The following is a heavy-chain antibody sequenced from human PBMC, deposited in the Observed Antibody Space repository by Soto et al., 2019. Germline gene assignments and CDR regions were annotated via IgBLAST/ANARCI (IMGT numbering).Heavy chain of an antibody. CDR2: IYHIGIT. V-gene: IGHV4-38-2*02. CDR1: GYSISSGYY. D-gene: IGHD6-19*01. Sequence: AETLSLTCAVSGYSISSGYYWGWIRRPPGKGLEWIGSIYHIGITYYNPSLKSRVNISLDTSKNQVSLKLSSVTAADTAVYYCARDRGVRSGGPFKLWSDRLRDGTIVT. J-gene: IGHJ5*02. CDR3: ARDRGVRSGGPFKLWSDR.